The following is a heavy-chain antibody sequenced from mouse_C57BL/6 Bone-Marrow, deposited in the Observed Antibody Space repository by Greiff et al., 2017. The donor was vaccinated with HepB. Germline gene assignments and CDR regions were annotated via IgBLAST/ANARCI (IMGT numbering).Heavy chain of an antibody. V-gene: IGHV14-2*01. J-gene: IGHJ3*01. Sequence: VQLPQSGAELVKPGASVKLSCTASGFNIKDYYMHWVKQRTEQGLEWIGRIDPEDGETKYAPKFQGKATITADTSSNTAYLQLISLTSEDTAVYYCASGLRRGHWYADGGQGTLVTVSA. CDR1: GFNIKDYY. CDR3: ASGLRRGHWYAD. CDR2: IDPEDGET. D-gene: IGHD2-4*01.